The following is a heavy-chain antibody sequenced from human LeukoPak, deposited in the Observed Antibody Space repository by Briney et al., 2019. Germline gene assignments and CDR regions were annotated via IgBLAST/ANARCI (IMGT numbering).Heavy chain of an antibody. CDR2: INPNSGGT. D-gene: IGHD2-21*02. Sequence: ASVKVSCKASGGTFSSYAISWVRQAPGQGLEWMGRINPNSGGTNYAQKFQGRVTMTRDTSISTAYMELSRLRSDDTAVYYCARDRAYCGGDYYRFDYWGQGTLVTVSS. V-gene: IGHV1-2*06. CDR3: ARDRAYCGGDYYRFDY. J-gene: IGHJ4*02. CDR1: GGTFSSYA.